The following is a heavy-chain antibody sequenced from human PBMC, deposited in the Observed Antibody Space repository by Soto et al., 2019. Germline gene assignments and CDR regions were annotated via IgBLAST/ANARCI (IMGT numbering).Heavy chain of an antibody. CDR1: GFTFSSYA. J-gene: IGHJ4*02. CDR2: ISGSGGST. CDR3: AKATNIRPRYYYDSSGYSPFDY. V-gene: IGHV3-23*01. D-gene: IGHD3-22*01. Sequence: HPXGSLRLSCAASGFTFSSYAMSWVRQAPGKGLEWVSAISGSGGSTYYGDSVKGRFTISRDNSKNTLYLQMNSLRAEDTAVYYCAKATNIRPRYYYDSSGYSPFDYWGQGTLVTVSS.